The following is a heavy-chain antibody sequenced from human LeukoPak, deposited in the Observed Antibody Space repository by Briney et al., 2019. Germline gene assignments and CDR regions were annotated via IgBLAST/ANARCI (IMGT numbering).Heavy chain of an antibody. CDR2: IYYSGST. Sequence: PSETLSLTCTVSGGSISSYYWSWIRQPPGKGLEWIVYIYYSGSTNYNPSLKSRVTISVDTSKNQLSMKQSSVTAADTAVYYCARARAERRGSYFDYWGQGTLVTVSS. CDR1: GGSISSYY. CDR3: ARARAERRGSYFDY. J-gene: IGHJ4*02. V-gene: IGHV4-59*08. D-gene: IGHD1-26*01.